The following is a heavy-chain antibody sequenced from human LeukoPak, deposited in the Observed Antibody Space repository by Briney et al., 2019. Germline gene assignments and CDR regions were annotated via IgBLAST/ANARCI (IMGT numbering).Heavy chain of an antibody. CDR2: ISGYNGNT. J-gene: IGHJ6*03. Sequence: ASVKVSCKDSGNTVSNYGINGVRQAPGQGLEWMGWISGYNGNTKYVQKFQGRVTMTTDTFTSTAYMELGSLRSDDTAVYYCARGAVATEYYYIDVWGQGTTVTVSS. CDR1: GNTVSNYG. CDR3: ARGAVATEYYYIDV. D-gene: IGHD5-12*01. V-gene: IGHV1-18*01.